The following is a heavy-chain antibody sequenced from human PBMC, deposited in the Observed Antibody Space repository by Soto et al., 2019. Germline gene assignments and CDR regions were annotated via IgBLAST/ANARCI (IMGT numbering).Heavy chain of an antibody. CDR2: ISGSGGST. Sequence: GGSLRLSCAASGFTFSSYAMSWVRQAPGKGLEWVSAISGSGGSTYYADSVKGRFTISRDNSKNTLYLQMNSLRAEDTAVYYCAKSDDPVYYYYGMDVWGQGTTVTVSS. CDR3: AKSDDPVYYYYGMDV. CDR1: GFTFSSYA. V-gene: IGHV3-23*01. J-gene: IGHJ6*02.